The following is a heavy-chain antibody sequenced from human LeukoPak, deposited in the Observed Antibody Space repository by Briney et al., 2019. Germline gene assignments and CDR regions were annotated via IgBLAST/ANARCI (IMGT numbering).Heavy chain of an antibody. CDR3: TRDSLEEDSSSWYYFDY. Sequence: GGSLRLSCTASGFTFGDYAMSWFRQAPGKGLEWVGFIRSKAYGGTTEYAASVKGRFTISRDDSKSIAYLQMNSLKTEDTAVYYCTRDSLEEDSSSWYYFDYWGQGTLVTVSS. CDR1: GFTFGDYA. D-gene: IGHD6-13*01. CDR2: IRSKAYGGTT. V-gene: IGHV3-49*03. J-gene: IGHJ4*02.